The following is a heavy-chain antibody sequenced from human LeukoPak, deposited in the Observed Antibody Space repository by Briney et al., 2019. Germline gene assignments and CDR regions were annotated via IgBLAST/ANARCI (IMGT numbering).Heavy chain of an antibody. J-gene: IGHJ4*02. CDR3: ARNYIPNSPIDY. D-gene: IGHD1-7*01. V-gene: IGHV3-33*01. Sequence: GGSLRLSCAASGFTFSSYCMHWVRQAPGKGLEWVAVIWYDGSNKYYADSVKGRFTISRDNSKNTLYLQMNSLRAEDTAVYYCARNYIPNSPIDYWGQGTLVTVSS. CDR1: GFTFSSYC. CDR2: IWYDGSNK.